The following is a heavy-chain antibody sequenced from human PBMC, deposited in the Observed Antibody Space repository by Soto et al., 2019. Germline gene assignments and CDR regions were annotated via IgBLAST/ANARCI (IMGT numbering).Heavy chain of an antibody. CDR1: GGTFSSYA. CDR3: ARGYSSGWGDNYYGMDV. J-gene: IGHJ6*02. D-gene: IGHD6-19*01. CDR2: IIPIFGTA. Sequence: QVQLVQSGAEVKKPGSSVKVSCKASGGTFSSYAISWVRQAPGQGLEWMGGIIPIFGTANYAQKFQGRVTIAADESTSTAYMELSSLRSEDTAVYYCARGYSSGWGDNYYGMDVWGQGTTVTVSS. V-gene: IGHV1-69*01.